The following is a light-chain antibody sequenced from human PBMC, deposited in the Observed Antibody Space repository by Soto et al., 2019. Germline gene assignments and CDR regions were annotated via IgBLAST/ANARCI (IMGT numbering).Light chain of an antibody. Sequence: SVLTQPASVSGSPGQSITISCTGTTSDVGGYNYVSWYQQHPGKAPKLMIYDVSNRPSGVSNRFSGSKSGNTASLTISGLQAEDEADYHCSSYTSSSTSYVFGTGTKVTVL. J-gene: IGLJ1*01. CDR2: DVS. V-gene: IGLV2-14*01. CDR1: TSDVGGYNY. CDR3: SSYTSSSTSYV.